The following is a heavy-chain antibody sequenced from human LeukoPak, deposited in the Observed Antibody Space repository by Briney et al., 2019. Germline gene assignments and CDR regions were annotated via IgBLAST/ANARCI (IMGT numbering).Heavy chain of an antibody. CDR2: ISSSSSTI. CDR1: GFTVSSNY. CDR3: ARDSEDIVVVPADPYYFDY. Sequence: GGSLRLSCAASGFTVSSNYMSWVRQAPGKGLEWVSYISSSSSTIYYADSVKGRFTISRDNAKNSLYLQMNSLRAEDTAVYYCARDSEDIVVVPADPYYFDYWGQGTLVTVSS. J-gene: IGHJ4*02. D-gene: IGHD2-2*01. V-gene: IGHV3-48*01.